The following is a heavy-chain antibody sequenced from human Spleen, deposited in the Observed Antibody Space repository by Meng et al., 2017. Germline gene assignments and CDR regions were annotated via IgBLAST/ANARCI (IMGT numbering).Heavy chain of an antibody. CDR3: VRSRAWVRTVFDP. CDR1: GDSISSSDSY. D-gene: IGHD1/OR15-1a*01. J-gene: IGHJ5*02. V-gene: IGHV4-39*01. Sequence: QPQLQESGPGLVKPSETLSLTCSVSGDSISSSDSYWGWIRQSPGKGLEWIGSIGHSGFTYYPPSLESRVTVSVDTSRSQFSLELTPVTAADTAVYYCVRSRAWVRTVFDPWGQGTLVTVSS. CDR2: IGHSGFT.